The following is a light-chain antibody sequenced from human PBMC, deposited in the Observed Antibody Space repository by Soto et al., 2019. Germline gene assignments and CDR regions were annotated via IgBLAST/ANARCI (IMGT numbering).Light chain of an antibody. CDR3: QEYYGPWT. J-gene: IGKJ1*01. Sequence: SXGDRVTITCRASQSINNWLAWYQRKPGQGPKLLXXKVSXXESGVPSRFSGSGSGTEFPLTIVSLQPDDSETYYCQEYYGPWTFGQGTKVAIK. CDR1: QSINNW. CDR2: KVS. V-gene: IGKV1-5*03.